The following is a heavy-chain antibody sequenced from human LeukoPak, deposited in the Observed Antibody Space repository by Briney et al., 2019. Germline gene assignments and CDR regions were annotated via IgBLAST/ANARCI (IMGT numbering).Heavy chain of an antibody. D-gene: IGHD2-8*01. CDR1: GGTFSSYA. CDR2: IIPIFGTA. J-gene: IGHJ4*02. Sequence: ASVKVSCKASGGTFSSYAISWVRQAPGQGLEWMGRIIPIFGTANYAQKFQGRVTITTDESTSTAYMELSSLRSEDTAVYYCARNGEGGGNDYWGQGTLVTVSS. V-gene: IGHV1-69*05. CDR3: ARNGEGGGNDY.